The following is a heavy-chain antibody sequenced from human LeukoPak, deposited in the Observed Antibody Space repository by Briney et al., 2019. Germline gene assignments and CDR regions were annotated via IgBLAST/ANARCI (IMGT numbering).Heavy chain of an antibody. Sequence: ASVKVSCKASGYTFTGYYIHWVRQAPGQGLEWLGWINPNSGGSNYAQIFQGRVTMARDTSISTAYMELSRLRSEDTAVYYCARNRAGIAVAGESHFDYWGQGTLVTVSS. J-gene: IGHJ4*02. V-gene: IGHV1-2*02. CDR1: GYTFTGYY. CDR3: ARNRAGIAVAGESHFDY. CDR2: INPNSGGS. D-gene: IGHD6-19*01.